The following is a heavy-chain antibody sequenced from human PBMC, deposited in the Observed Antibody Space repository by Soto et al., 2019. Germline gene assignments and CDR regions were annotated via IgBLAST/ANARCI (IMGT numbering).Heavy chain of an antibody. V-gene: IGHV1-3*01. J-gene: IGHJ5*02. Sequence: QVQLVQSGAEGKKPGASGKFSCTASGYTFTHYAIHWVRHAPGQRLEWMGFINAGSGNTKYSQTFQGRLTFTKDTSASTAYMDLSSLRSEDTAIYYCARGLAADGAWGQGTLVTVSS. CDR2: INAGSGNT. CDR3: ARGLAADGA. D-gene: IGHD6-13*01. CDR1: GYTFTHYA.